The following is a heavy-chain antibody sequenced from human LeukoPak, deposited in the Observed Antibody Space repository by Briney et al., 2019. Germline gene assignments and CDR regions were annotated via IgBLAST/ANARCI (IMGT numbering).Heavy chain of an antibody. J-gene: IGHJ4*02. CDR3: ARDLGVEMATTFDY. V-gene: IGHV1-18*01. Sequence: ASVKVSCKASGYTFTSYGISWVRQAPGQGLEWMGWISDYNGNTNYAQKLQGRVTMTTDTSTSTAYMELRSLRSDDTAVYYCARDLGVEMATTFDYWGQGTLVTVSS. CDR1: GYTFTSYG. D-gene: IGHD5-24*01. CDR2: ISDYNGNT.